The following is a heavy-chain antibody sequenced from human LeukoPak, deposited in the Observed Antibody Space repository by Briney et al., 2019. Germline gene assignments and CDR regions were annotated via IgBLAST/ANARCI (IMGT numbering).Heavy chain of an antibody. D-gene: IGHD6-19*01. J-gene: IGHJ4*02. Sequence: GGSLRLSCAASGFTFSSYSMNWVRQAPGKGLEWVSSNSSSSSYIYYADSVKGRFTISRDNAKNSLYLQMNSLRAEDTAVYYCARDPLAVAGFDYWGQGTLVTVSS. CDR2: NSSSSSYI. CDR1: GFTFSSYS. CDR3: ARDPLAVAGFDY. V-gene: IGHV3-21*01.